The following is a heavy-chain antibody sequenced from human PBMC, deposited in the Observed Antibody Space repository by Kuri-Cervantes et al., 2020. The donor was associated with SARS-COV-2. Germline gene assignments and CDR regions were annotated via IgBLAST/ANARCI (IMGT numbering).Heavy chain of an antibody. J-gene: IGHJ5*02. CDR1: GLTLSDYY. Sequence: LSLSCAAYGLTLSDYYMSWIRQAPGKGLEWVAYISSSSSYTNYADSVKGLFTISRDNAKNLLFLLMTSVRADETAVYYWARGLARYYYGSRTHLYFDPWGQGTLVTVSS. V-gene: IGHV3-11*06. D-gene: IGHD3-10*01. CDR3: ARGLARYYYGSRTHLYFDP. CDR2: ISSSSSYT.